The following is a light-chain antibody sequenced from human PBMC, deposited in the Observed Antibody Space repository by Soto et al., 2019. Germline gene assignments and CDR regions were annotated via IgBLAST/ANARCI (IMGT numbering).Light chain of an antibody. CDR2: KNN. J-gene: IGLJ2*01. CDR1: NSNIGTNY. Sequence: QSVLTQPPSASGTPGQRVIISFSGSNSNIGTNYGYWYQQLPGTAPKLLIYKNNHRPSGVPDRFSGSKSGTSASLAISGPRSDDEADSYCAAWDGSLSDVVFGGGTKRTV. CDR3: AAWDGSLSDVV. V-gene: IGLV1-47*01.